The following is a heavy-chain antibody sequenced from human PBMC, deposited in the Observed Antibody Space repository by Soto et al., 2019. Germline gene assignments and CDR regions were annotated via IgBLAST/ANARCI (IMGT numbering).Heavy chain of an antibody. D-gene: IGHD1-7*01. Sequence: SVKVSCKASGGTFSSYAISWVRQAPGQGLEWMGGIIPIFGTANYAQKFQGRVTITADESTSTAYMELSSLRSEDTAVYYCARDQLELQVFDYWGQGTLVTVSS. V-gene: IGHV1-69*13. CDR2: IIPIFGTA. CDR3: ARDQLELQVFDY. J-gene: IGHJ4*02. CDR1: GGTFSSYA.